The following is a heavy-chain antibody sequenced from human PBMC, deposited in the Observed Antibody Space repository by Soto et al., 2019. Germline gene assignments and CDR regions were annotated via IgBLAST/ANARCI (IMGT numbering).Heavy chain of an antibody. CDR2: IYSGGST. Sequence: EVQLVESGGGLIQPGGSLRLACAASGFTVSSNYMSWVRQAPGKGLEWVSVIYSGGSTYYADSVKGRFTSSRDNSKTTLYLQMNRLRAEDPAVYYCARDRVESGYPEYFQHWGQGTLVTVSS. J-gene: IGHJ1*01. D-gene: IGHD3-22*01. CDR1: GFTVSSNY. CDR3: ARDRVESGYPEYFQH. V-gene: IGHV3-53*01.